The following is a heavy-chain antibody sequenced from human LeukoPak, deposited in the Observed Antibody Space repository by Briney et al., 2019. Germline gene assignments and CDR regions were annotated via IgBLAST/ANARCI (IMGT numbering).Heavy chain of an antibody. J-gene: IGHJ4*02. V-gene: IGHV3-23*01. D-gene: IGHD3-10*01. CDR2: IGSGGDT. CDR1: GFTFSSYA. Sequence: GGSLRLSCAASGFTFSSYAMTWVRQSPGKGLEWVSVIGSGGDTYYSDAVQGRFTISRDNSKNTLYLQMNSLRADDAAVFYCAKYYAARSRSFDFWGQGTLVTVSS. CDR3: AKYYAARSRSFDF.